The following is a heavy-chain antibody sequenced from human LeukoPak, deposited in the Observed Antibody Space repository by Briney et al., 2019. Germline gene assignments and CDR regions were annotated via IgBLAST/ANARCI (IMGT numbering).Heavy chain of an antibody. V-gene: IGHV3-74*01. CDR3: VVVVEPPDSDGFDV. J-gene: IGHJ3*01. Sequence: GGSLRLSCAASGFTFGNSWVPGVPQVPGKGRWGVQLINADGSTTTYADSVKGRFTISRDNARNTVSLQMNSLTIEDTAVYYCVVVVEPPDSDGFDVWGQGTMITVSS. CDR1: GFTFGNSW. D-gene: IGHD1-14*01. CDR2: INADGSTT.